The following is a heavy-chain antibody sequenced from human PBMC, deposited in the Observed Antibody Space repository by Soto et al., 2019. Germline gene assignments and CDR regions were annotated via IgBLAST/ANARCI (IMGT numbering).Heavy chain of an antibody. CDR3: AREGVDTAMAGPYYYYGMDV. CDR2: ISSSGSTI. D-gene: IGHD5-18*01. CDR1: GFTFSSYE. J-gene: IGHJ6*02. Sequence: GGSLRLSCAASGFTFSSYEMNWVRQAPGKGLEWVSYISSSGSTIHYADAVKGRFTISRDNAKNSLYLQMNSLRAEGTAVYYCAREGVDTAMAGPYYYYGMDVWGQGTTVTVSS. V-gene: IGHV3-48*03.